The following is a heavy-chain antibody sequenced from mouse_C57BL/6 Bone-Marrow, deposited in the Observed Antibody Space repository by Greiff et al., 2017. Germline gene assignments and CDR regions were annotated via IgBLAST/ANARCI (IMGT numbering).Heavy chain of an antibody. J-gene: IGHJ3*01. D-gene: IGHD1-1*02. Sequence: QVQLKQSGPELVKPGASVKISCKASGYAFSSSWMNWVKQRPGKGLEWIGRIYPGDGDTNYNGKFKGKATLTADKSSSPAYMQLSSLTSEDSAVYFGARGLSLFAYWGQGTLVTVSA. V-gene: IGHV1-82*01. CDR3: ARGLSLFAY. CDR1: GYAFSSSW. CDR2: IYPGDGDT.